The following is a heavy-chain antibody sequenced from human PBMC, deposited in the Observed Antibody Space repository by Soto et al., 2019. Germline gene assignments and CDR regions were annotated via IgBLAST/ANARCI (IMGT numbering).Heavy chain of an antibody. Sequence: SEPLYLACAVSIGSISSCGSSWRWILQPPVKGLEWIGYIYHSGSTYYNPSLKSRVTISVDRSKNQFSLKLSSVTAADTAVYYCARVTGYCSGGSCYSYFDYWGQGTLVTVSS. CDR2: IYHSGST. CDR3: ARVTGYCSGGSCYSYFDY. D-gene: IGHD2-15*01. V-gene: IGHV4-30-2*01. J-gene: IGHJ4*02. CDR1: IGSISSCGSS.